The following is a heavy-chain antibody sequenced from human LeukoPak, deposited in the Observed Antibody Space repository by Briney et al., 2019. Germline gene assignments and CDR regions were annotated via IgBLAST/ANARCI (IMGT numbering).Heavy chain of an antibody. D-gene: IGHD1-26*01. J-gene: IGHJ6*03. CDR2: IYSGGST. Sequence: GGSLRLSCAASGFTFSTYNMNWVRQAPGKGLEWVSVIYSGGSTYYADSVKGRFTISRDNSKNTLYLQMNSLRAEDTAVYYCARERHIVGATLSYYYYYMDVWGKGTTVTVSS. V-gene: IGHV3-53*01. CDR3: ARERHIVGATLSYYYYYMDV. CDR1: GFTFSTYN.